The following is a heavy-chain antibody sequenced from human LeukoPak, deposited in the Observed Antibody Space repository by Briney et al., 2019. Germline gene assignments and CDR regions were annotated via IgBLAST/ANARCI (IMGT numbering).Heavy chain of an antibody. CDR1: GGSISSSSYY. CDR2: IYTSGSI. Sequence: SETLSLTCTVSGGSISSSSYYWSWIRQPAGKGLEWIGRIYTSGSINYNPSLKSRVTMSVDTSKNQFSLKLSSVTAADTAVYYCARDATRSTGLGYFDYWGQGTLVTVSS. J-gene: IGHJ4*02. D-gene: IGHD2-2*01. V-gene: IGHV4-61*02. CDR3: ARDATRSTGLGYFDY.